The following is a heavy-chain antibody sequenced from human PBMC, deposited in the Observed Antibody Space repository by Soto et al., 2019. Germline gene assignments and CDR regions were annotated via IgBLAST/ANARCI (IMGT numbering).Heavy chain of an antibody. V-gene: IGHV4-59*01. J-gene: IGHJ5*02. D-gene: IGHD2-2*01. CDR2: IYYSGST. CDR1: GGSISSYY. Sequence: SETLSLTCTVSGGSISSYYWSWIRQPPGKGLEWIGYIYYSGSTNYNPSLKSRVTISVDTSRNQFSLKLSSVTAADTAVYYCARYAWPSAYNWFDPWGKGTLVTVSS. CDR3: ARYAWPSAYNWFDP.